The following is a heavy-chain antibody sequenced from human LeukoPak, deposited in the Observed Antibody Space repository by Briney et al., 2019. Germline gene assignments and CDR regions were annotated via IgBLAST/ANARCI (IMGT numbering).Heavy chain of an antibody. V-gene: IGHV3-66*01. D-gene: IGHD3-3*01. J-gene: IGHJ6*03. Sequence: GWSLRLSCAASGFTVSSNYMSWVRQAPGKGLEWVSVIYSGGSTYYADSVKGRFTISRDNSKNTLYLQMNSLRAEDTAVYYCARDHAFSYYYYYMDVWGKGTTVTVSS. CDR1: GFTVSSNY. CDR2: IYSGGST. CDR3: ARDHAFSYYYYYMDV.